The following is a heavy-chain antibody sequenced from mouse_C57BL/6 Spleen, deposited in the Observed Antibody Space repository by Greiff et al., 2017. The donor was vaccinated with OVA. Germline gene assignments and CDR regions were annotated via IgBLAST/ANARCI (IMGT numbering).Heavy chain of an antibody. CDR2: IRSKSNNYAT. J-gene: IGHJ2*01. CDR1: GFSFNTYA. CDR3: GRHQIYDDYDDGGYFDD. D-gene: IGHD2-4*01. Sequence: EVQLVESGGGLVQPKGSLKLSCAASGFSFNTYAMNWVRQAPGQGLEWVARIRSKSNNYATYYADSVNDRFTISRDDSESLLYLQMNHLKTADTAMEYCGRHQIYDDYDDGGYFDDGGQGTTLTVSS. V-gene: IGHV10-1*01.